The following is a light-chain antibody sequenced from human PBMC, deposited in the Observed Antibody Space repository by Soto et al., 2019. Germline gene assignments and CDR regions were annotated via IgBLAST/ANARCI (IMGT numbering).Light chain of an antibody. J-gene: IGKJ5*01. Sequence: EVVMTQSPATLSVSPGERATLSCRASQSVRSNLAWYQQKPGQAPRLLIYGASTRVTGIPATFSGSGSGTQFTLTIISLQSEDFAVYYCQQYNNWPAISFGQGTRLEIK. CDR1: QSVRSN. V-gene: IGKV3D-15*01. CDR2: GAS. CDR3: QQYNNWPAIS.